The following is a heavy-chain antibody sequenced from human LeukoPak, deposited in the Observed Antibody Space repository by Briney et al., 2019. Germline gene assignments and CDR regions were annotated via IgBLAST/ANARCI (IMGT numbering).Heavy chain of an antibody. CDR2: ISYDGTNK. Sequence: GGSLRLSCAASGFTFITYGMHWVRQAPGKGLEWVAVISYDGTNKYYADSVKGRFTISRGNSKNTLYLQMNSLRTEDTAVYFCARDYGGNSGNSAFDIWGQGTMVTVSS. CDR1: GFTFITYG. V-gene: IGHV3-30*03. J-gene: IGHJ3*02. D-gene: IGHD4-23*01. CDR3: ARDYGGNSGNSAFDI.